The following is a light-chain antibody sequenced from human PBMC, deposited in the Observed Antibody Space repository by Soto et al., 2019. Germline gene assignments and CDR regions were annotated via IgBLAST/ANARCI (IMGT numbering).Light chain of an antibody. Sequence: EIVLTQSPATLSLSPGERATLACRASQSVSRYLAWYQQKPDQAPRLLIYDASNRATGIPARFSGSGSGTDFTLTISSLEPEDFAVYYCKQRSNWPPPLTFGPGTKVYL. CDR3: KQRSNWPPPLT. J-gene: IGKJ3*01. CDR1: QSVSRY. CDR2: DAS. V-gene: IGKV3-11*01.